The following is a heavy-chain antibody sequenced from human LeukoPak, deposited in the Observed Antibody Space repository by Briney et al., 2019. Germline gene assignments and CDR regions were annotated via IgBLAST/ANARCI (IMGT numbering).Heavy chain of an antibody. D-gene: IGHD3-10*01. CDR1: GFTLSNYA. J-gene: IGHJ4*02. CDR3: AKDLRYYGSGRGYYFDY. V-gene: IGHV3-23*01. CDR2: ISGSGGST. Sequence: GGSLRLSCAASGFTLSNYAMGWVRQAPGKGLEWISAISGSGGSTSYADSVKGRFTISRDTSKNMLYLQVNSLRAEDTAVYYCAKDLRYYGSGRGYYFDYWGQGTLVTVSS.